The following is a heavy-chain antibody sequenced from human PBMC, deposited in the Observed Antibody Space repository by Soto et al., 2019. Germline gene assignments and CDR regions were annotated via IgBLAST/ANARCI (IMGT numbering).Heavy chain of an antibody. J-gene: IGHJ6*03. CDR1: GFTFSSYS. D-gene: IGHD4-17*01. CDR2: ISSSSSYI. Sequence: GGSLRLSCAASGFTFSSYSMNWVRQAPGKGLEWVSSISSSSSYIYYADSVKGRFTISRDNAKNSLYLQMNSLRAEDTAVYYCARAYGDYRDYYYYYMDVWGKGTTVTVSS. CDR3: ARAYGDYRDYYYYYMDV. V-gene: IGHV3-21*01.